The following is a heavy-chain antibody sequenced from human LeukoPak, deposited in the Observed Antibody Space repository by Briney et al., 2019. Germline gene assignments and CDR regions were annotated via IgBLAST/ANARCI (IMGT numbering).Heavy chain of an antibody. CDR1: GGSISSYY. V-gene: IGHV4-59*08. CDR2: IYYSGST. Sequence: SETLSLTCTVSGGSISSYYWSWIRQPPGKGLEWIGYIYYSGSTNYNPSLKSRVTISVDTSKNQFSLKLSSVTAADTAAYYCARLSGHDYGGNSGAGDYWGQGTLVTVSS. D-gene: IGHD4-23*01. CDR3: ARLSGHDYGGNSGAGDY. J-gene: IGHJ4*02.